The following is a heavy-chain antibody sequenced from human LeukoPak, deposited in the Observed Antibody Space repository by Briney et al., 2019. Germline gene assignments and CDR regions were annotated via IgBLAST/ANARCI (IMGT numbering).Heavy chain of an antibody. CDR1: GFAFSKYA. J-gene: IGHJ4*02. Sequence: QPGRSLRLSCAASGFAFSKYAMHWVRQAPGKGLEWVTIISDDGRSNYADSVEGRFTISRDNSKNTLYLQMSSLRAEDTAVYYCASTSGYDFWDMGYWGQETLVTVSS. CDR2: ISDDGRS. D-gene: IGHD5-12*01. V-gene: IGHV3-30*04. CDR3: ASTSGYDFWDMGY.